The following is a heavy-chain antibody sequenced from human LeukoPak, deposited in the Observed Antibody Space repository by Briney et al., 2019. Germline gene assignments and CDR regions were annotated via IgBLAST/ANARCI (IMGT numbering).Heavy chain of an antibody. D-gene: IGHD3-22*01. CDR2: IYYSGST. V-gene: IGHV4-30-4*01. J-gene: IGHJ5*02. CDR3: ARSRDSTYYYDSSGSWFDP. Sequence: SQTLSLTCTVSGGSLSSGDYYWSWIRQPPGKGLEWIGCIYYSGSTYYNPSLKSRVTISVDTSKNQFSLKLSSVTAADTAVYYCARSRDSTYYYDSSGSWFDPWGQGTLVTVSS. CDR1: GGSLSSGDYY.